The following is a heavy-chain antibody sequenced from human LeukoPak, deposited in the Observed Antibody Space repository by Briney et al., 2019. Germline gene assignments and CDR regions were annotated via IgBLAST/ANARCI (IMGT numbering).Heavy chain of an antibody. CDR1: GYSFTSYW. V-gene: IGHV5-51*01. D-gene: IGHD2-15*01. Sequence: GESLKISCKGSGYSFTSYWIGWVRQMPGKGLEWMGIIYPGDSDTRYSPSFQGQVTISADKSISTAYPQWSSLKASDTAMYYCATSHCSGGSCYAGDFGYWGQGTLVTVSS. CDR3: ATSHCSGGSCYAGDFGY. J-gene: IGHJ4*02. CDR2: IYPGDSDT.